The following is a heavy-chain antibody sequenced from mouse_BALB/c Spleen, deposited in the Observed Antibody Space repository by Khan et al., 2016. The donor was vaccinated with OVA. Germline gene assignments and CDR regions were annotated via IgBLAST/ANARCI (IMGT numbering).Heavy chain of an antibody. J-gene: IGHJ3*01. D-gene: IGHD4-1*01. V-gene: IGHV5-6*01. CDR1: GFTFSSYS. CDR3: ASHLTGSFAY. Sequence: EVQLVETGGDLVKPGGSLKLSCAASGFTFSSYSMSWVRQTPDKRLEWVASISSGGDYTYYPDIVKGRFTISRDNAKKTLYLQMSSLKSEDTAMYYCASHLTGSFAYWGQGTLVTVSA. CDR2: ISSGGDYT.